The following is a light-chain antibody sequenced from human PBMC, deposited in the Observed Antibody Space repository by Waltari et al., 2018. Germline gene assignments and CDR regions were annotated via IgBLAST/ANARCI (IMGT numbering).Light chain of an antibody. V-gene: IGLV2-23*01. CDR3: CSFAGSTTWV. Sequence: QSALTQPASVSGSPGQSITLSCTGTSSAVGGYNLVSWYQQHPGKAPKLIIYEGNKWPSGVSHRFSGSKSGNTASLTISGLQAEDEADYYCCSFAGSTTWVFGGGTTLTVL. J-gene: IGLJ3*02. CDR2: EGN. CDR1: SSAVGGYNL.